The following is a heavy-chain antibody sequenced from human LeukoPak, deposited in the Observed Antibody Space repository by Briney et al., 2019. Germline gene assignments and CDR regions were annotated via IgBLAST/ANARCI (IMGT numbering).Heavy chain of an antibody. CDR3: ARAPPWSSYGIDY. J-gene: IGHJ4*02. V-gene: IGHV1-69*02. CDR1: GGTFSSYT. D-gene: IGHD5-18*01. CDR2: IIPILGIA. Sequence: GSSVKVSCKASGGTFSSYTISWVRQAPGQGLEWMGRIIPILGIANYAQKFQGRVTMTRDTSTSTVYMELSSLRSEDTAVYYCARAPPWSSYGIDYWGQGTLVTVSS.